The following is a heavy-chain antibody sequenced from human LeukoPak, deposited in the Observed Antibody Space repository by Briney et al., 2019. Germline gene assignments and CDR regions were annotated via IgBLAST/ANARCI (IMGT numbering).Heavy chain of an antibody. Sequence: ASVKVSCKASGYTFTGYYIHWVRQAPGQGLEWMGRITPNSGGTNYAQKFHGRVTMTRDTSISTFYMELSSLRSDDTAVYYCSTEDKYCSNPNCGVYWGQGTQVTVSS. V-gene: IGHV1-2*02. J-gene: IGHJ4*02. D-gene: IGHD2-2*01. CDR3: STEDKYCSNPNCGVY. CDR1: GYTFTGYY. CDR2: ITPNSGGT.